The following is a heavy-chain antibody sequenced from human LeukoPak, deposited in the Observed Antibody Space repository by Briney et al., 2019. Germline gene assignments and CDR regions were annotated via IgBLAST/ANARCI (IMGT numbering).Heavy chain of an antibody. J-gene: IGHJ5*02. D-gene: IGHD3-10*01. CDR3: ARQLRLQWFGDHQQIDP. CDR2: IYYSGNT. V-gene: IGHV4-39*01. CDR1: GGSISSSSYY. Sequence: SETLSLTCTVSGGSISSSSYYWGWSRQPPGKGLEWIGTIYYSGNTYYNPSLKSRVTISVDTAKNQFSLKLSSVTAADTAVYYCARQLRLQWFGDHQQIDPWGQGTLVTVSS.